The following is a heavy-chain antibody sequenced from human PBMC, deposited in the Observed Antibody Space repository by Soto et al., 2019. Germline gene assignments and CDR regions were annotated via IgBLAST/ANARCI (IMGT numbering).Heavy chain of an antibody. J-gene: IGHJ4*02. V-gene: IGHV3-33*01. Sequence: QVQLVESGGGVVQPGRSLTLSCAASGFIFSNYAMHWVRQAPGQGLEWVALIWSDGSYENYAESVKGRFTISRDNSKNTLYVQMNSLRLEDTAVYFCARGTGSGSFLIDYWGQGTLVTVSS. D-gene: IGHD3-10*01. CDR2: IWSDGSYE. CDR1: GFIFSNYA. CDR3: ARGTGSGSFLIDY.